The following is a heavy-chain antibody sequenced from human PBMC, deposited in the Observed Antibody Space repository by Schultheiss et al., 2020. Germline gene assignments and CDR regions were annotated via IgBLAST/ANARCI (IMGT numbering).Heavy chain of an antibody. D-gene: IGHD2-2*01. Sequence: GGSLRLSCAASGFTFSSYGMHWVRQAPGKGLEWVAVISYDGSNKYYADSVKGRFTISRDNSKNTAYLQMNSLKTEDTAVYYCTRSTPAAMENWFDPWGQGTLVTVSS. CDR2: ISYDGSNK. J-gene: IGHJ5*02. V-gene: IGHV3-33*05. CDR3: TRSTPAAMENWFDP. CDR1: GFTFSSYG.